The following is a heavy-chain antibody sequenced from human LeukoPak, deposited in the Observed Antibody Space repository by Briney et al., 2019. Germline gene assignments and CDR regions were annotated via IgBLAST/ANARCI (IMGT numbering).Heavy chain of an antibody. CDR1: GGSFSGYY. V-gene: IGHV4-34*01. J-gene: IGHJ5*02. CDR3: AREGSGWEKGRFDP. Sequence: SETLSLTCTVYGGSFSGYYWSWIRQPPGKGLEWIGEINHSGSTNYNPSLKSRVTISVDTSKNQFSLKLTSVTAADTAVYYCAREGSGWEKGRFDPWGQGTLVTVSS. CDR2: INHSGST. D-gene: IGHD6-19*01.